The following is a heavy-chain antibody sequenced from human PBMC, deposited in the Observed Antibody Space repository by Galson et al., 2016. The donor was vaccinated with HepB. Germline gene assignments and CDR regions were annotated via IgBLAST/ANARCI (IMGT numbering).Heavy chain of an antibody. J-gene: IGHJ4*02. CDR3: ARRLSMADSYSDY. V-gene: IGHV3-23*01. Sequence: SLRLSCAASGFTFSSDVMSWVRQAPGKGLEWVSDISPSGGVAYYADSVEGRFTTSRDNSRNTLYLEMDRLRVEDTALYYCARRLSMADSYSDYWGQGTLVTVSS. CDR1: GFTFSSDV. D-gene: IGHD2/OR15-2a*01. CDR2: ISPSGGVA.